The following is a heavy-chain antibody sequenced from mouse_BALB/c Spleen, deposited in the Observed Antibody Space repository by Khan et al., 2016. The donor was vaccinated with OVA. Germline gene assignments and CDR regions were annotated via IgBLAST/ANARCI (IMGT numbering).Heavy chain of an antibody. CDR3: AREWGSWFPY. V-gene: IGHV1-77*01. Sequence: VQLQQSGTELARPGASVKLSCKASGYIFIDYNINWVKQRTGQGLEWIGEISPGSGNTYYNEKFKGKATLTADKSSSQAYMQNSSLTSEDSAVYFFAREWGSWFPYWGQGTLVTVSA. CDR2: ISPGSGNT. CDR1: GYIFIDYN. D-gene: IGHD1-3*01. J-gene: IGHJ3*01.